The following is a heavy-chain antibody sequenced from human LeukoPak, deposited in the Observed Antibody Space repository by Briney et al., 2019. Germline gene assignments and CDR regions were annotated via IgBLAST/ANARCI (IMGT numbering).Heavy chain of an antibody. CDR1: GFTFNKAW. J-gene: IGHJ4*02. D-gene: IGHD6-19*01. CDR2: IYHSGST. CDR3: ARLTGIAVAGTSNSDY. V-gene: IGHV4-4*02. Sequence: GSLRLSCAASGFTFNKAWMSWVRQAPGKGLEWIGEIYHSGSTNYNPSLKSRVTISVDKSKNQFSLKLSSVTAADTAVYYCARLTGIAVAGTSNSDYWGQGTLVTVSS.